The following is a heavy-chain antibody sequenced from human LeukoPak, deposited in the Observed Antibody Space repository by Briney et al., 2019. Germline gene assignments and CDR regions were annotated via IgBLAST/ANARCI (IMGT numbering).Heavy chain of an antibody. Sequence: PSETLSLTCTVSGGSISSGDYYWSWIRQPPGKGLEWIGYIYYSGSTYYNPSLKSRVTISVDTSKNQFSLKLSSVTAADTAVYYCARGADAWYFDLWGRGTLVTVSS. V-gene: IGHV4-30-4*08. CDR1: GGSISSGDYY. CDR2: IYYSGST. J-gene: IGHJ2*01. CDR3: ARGADAWYFDL.